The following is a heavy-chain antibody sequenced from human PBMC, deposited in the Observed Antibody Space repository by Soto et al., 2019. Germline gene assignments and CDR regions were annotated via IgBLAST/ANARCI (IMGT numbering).Heavy chain of an antibody. CDR2: IIPIFGTA. J-gene: IGHJ2*01. Sequence: QVELVQSGAEVKKPGSSVKVSCQASEDTFRNYAISWVRQAPGQGLEWMGGIIPIFGTANYAQKFQGRVTITADTSATTVYLELSSLRSEYTAVYYCARTKYDSSAYYYWYLGLWGRGTLVTVSS. V-gene: IGHV1-69*06. CDR3: ARTKYDSSAYYYWYLGL. CDR1: EDTFRNYA. D-gene: IGHD3-22*01.